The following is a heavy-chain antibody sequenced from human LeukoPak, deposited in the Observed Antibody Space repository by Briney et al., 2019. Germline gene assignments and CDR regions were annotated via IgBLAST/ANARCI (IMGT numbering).Heavy chain of an antibody. D-gene: IGHD5-18*01. CDR2: INPNSGGT. J-gene: IGHJ4*02. Sequence: ASVKVSCKASGYTFTGYYMRWVRHAPGQGLEWMGWINPNSGGTNYAQKFQGRVTMTRDTSISTAYMELSRLRSDDTAVYYCASSEPDSYGHYGVDYWGQGTLVTVSS. CDR3: ASSEPDSYGHYGVDY. CDR1: GYTFTGYY. V-gene: IGHV1-2*02.